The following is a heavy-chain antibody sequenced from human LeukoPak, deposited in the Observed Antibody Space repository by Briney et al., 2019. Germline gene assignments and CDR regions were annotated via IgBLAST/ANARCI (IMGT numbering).Heavy chain of an antibody. Sequence: PSETLSLTCTVSGGSISSSSYYWGWIRQPPGKGLEWVGNIYYSGSTYYNPSLESRVTISVDTSMTQFSLRLTSVTAADTAVYFCARDIGIYPHVAFDIWGQGTMVTVSS. V-gene: IGHV4-39*07. D-gene: IGHD1-26*01. J-gene: IGHJ3*02. CDR2: IYYSGST. CDR1: GGSISSSSYY. CDR3: ARDIGIYPHVAFDI.